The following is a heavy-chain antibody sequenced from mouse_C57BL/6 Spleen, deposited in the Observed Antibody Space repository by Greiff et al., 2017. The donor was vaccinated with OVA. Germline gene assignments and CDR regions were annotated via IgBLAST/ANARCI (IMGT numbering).Heavy chain of an antibody. CDR1: GYTFTSYW. V-gene: IGHV1-69*01. CDR2: IDPSDSYT. Sequence: QVQLQQPGAELVMPGASVKLSCKASGYTFTSYWMHWVKQRPGQGLEWIGEIDPSDSYTNYNQKFKGKSTLTVDKSSSTAYMQLSSLTSEDSAVYYCAMGGQLRLPTDYWGQGTTLTVSS. CDR3: AMGGQLRLPTDY. D-gene: IGHD3-2*02. J-gene: IGHJ2*01.